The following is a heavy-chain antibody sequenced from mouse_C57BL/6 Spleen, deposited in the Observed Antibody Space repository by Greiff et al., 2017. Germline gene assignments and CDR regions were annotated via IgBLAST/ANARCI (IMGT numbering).Heavy chain of an antibody. V-gene: IGHV2-2*01. D-gene: IGHD1-1*01. CDR2: IWSGGST. Sequence: VKLMESGPGLVQPSQSLSITCTVSGFSLTSYGVHWVRQSPGKGLEWLGVIWSGGSTDYNAAFISRLSISKDNSKSQVFFKMNSLQADDTAIYYCARSYYYGSSSYAMDYWGQGTSVTVSS. CDR1: GFSLTSYG. J-gene: IGHJ4*01. CDR3: ARSYYYGSSSYAMDY.